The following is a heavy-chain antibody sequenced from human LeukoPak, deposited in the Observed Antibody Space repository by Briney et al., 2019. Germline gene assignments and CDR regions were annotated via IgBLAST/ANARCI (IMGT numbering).Heavy chain of an antibody. J-gene: IGHJ4*02. CDR3: ARDQSDIVATITTFDY. V-gene: IGHV1-69*04. CDR1: GGIFSSYA. Sequence: GSSVKVSCKASGGIFSSYAISWVRQAPGQGLEWMGRIIPILGIANYAQKFQGRVTITADKSTSTAYMDLSSLRSEDTAVYYCARDQSDIVATITTFDYWGQGTLVTVSS. CDR2: IIPILGIA. D-gene: IGHD5-12*01.